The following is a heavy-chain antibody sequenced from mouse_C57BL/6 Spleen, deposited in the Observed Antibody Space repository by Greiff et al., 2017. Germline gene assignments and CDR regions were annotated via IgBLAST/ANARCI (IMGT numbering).Heavy chain of an antibody. V-gene: IGHV1-5*01. CDR1: GYTFTSYW. D-gene: IGHD1-1*01. CDR3: TGTTGVGGYFGY. J-gene: IGHJ2*01. Sequence: VQLQQSGTVLARPGASVKMSCKTSGYTFTSYWMHWVKQRPGQGLEWIGAIYPGNSDTSYNQKFKGKAKLTAVTSASTAYMELSSLTKEDSAVYYCTGTTGVGGYFGYWGQGTTLTVSS. CDR2: IYPGNSDT.